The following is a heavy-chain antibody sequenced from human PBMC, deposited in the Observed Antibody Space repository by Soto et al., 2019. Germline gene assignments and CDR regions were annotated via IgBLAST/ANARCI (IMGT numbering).Heavy chain of an antibody. V-gene: IGHV1-69*12. Sequence: QVQLVQSGAEVKKPGSSVKVSCKASGGTFSRYAISWVRQAPGQGLEWMGGIIPIFGTANYAQKFQGRVTITADESTSTASMELSSLRSEDTAVYYCARHVPAAGYYSGMDVWGQGTTVTVSS. CDR2: IIPIFGTA. D-gene: IGHD2-2*01. CDR3: ARHVPAAGYYSGMDV. CDR1: GGTFSRYA. J-gene: IGHJ6*02.